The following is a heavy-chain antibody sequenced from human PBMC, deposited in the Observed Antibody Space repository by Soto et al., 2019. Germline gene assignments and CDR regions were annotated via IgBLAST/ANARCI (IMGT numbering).Heavy chain of an antibody. V-gene: IGHV4-31*03. Sequence: SETLSLTCTVSGGSTSSGGFYWSWIRQHPGKGLEWIGYIYYSGISYYNPSLKSRVSILLDTSRNQFSMTLNSVTAADTAVYYCARNGYTYGMDVWGQGATVTVSS. J-gene: IGHJ6*02. CDR1: GGSTSSGGFY. CDR2: IYYSGIS. D-gene: IGHD5-18*01. CDR3: ARNGYTYGMDV.